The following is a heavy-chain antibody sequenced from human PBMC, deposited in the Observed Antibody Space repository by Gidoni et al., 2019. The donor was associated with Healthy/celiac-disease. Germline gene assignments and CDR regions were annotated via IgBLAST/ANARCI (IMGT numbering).Heavy chain of an antibody. J-gene: IGHJ4*02. Sequence: EVHLVQSGAEVKKPGEPLTLSCKGSGFTFTCYWIGWVRQMPGKGLEWMGIIYPGDSDTRYSPSFQGQVTISADKSISTAYLQWSSLKASDTAMYYCARVVVYVGYGDYADYWGQGTLVTVSS. CDR1: GFTFTCYW. CDR3: ARVVVYVGYGDYADY. D-gene: IGHD4-17*01. CDR2: IYPGDSDT. V-gene: IGHV5-51*03.